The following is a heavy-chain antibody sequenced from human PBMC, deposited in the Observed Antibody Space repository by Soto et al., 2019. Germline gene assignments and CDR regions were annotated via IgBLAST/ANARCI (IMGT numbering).Heavy chain of an antibody. J-gene: IGHJ4*02. CDR3: LNGDYY. V-gene: IGHV3-48*01. Sequence: GGSLRLSCAASGFTFSSHVMYWVRQAPGKGLEWVSSINSGSTSIYYADSVKGRFTISRDNGKNSLYLQMSSLRADDTAVYYCLNGDYYVGQGTLVTVSS. CDR1: GFTFSSHV. D-gene: IGHD4-17*01. CDR2: INSGSTSI.